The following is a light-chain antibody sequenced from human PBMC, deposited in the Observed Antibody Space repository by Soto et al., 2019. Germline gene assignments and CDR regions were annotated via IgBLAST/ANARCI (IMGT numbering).Light chain of an antibody. CDR1: QSISNY. J-gene: IGKJ4*01. V-gene: IGKV1-39*01. CDR3: QQGYSPLLT. Sequence: IQMTQSPSSLSASVGDRVTLTCRASQSISNYLNWFQVKSGRGPKLLISGASTLQDGVPSRFSGSGSGAEFTLTISNLQREDCAVYYCQQGYSPLLTFGGGTRVEIK. CDR2: GAS.